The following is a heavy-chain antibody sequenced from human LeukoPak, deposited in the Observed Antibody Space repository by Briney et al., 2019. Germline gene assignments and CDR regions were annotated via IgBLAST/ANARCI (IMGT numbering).Heavy chain of an antibody. Sequence: ASVKVSCKASGYTFTSYGISWVRQAPGQGLEWMGWISAYNGNTNYAQKLQSRVTMTTDTSTSTAYMELRSLRSDDTAVYYCARGSVRITMVRGVIRALGYWGQGTLVTVSS. CDR2: ISAYNGNT. CDR1: GYTFTSYG. D-gene: IGHD3-10*01. CDR3: ARGSVRITMVRGVIRALGY. J-gene: IGHJ4*02. V-gene: IGHV1-18*04.